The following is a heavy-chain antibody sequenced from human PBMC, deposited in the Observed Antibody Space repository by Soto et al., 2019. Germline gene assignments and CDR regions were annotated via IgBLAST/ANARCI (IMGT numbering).Heavy chain of an antibody. D-gene: IGHD2-8*01. V-gene: IGHV3-21*01. J-gene: IGHJ5*02. Sequence: GGSLRLSCAASGFTFSSYSMNWVHQAPGKGLEWVSSISSSSSYIYYADSVKGRFTISRDNAKNSLYLQMNSLRAEDTAVYYCARAISSYCTNGVCYTLGPNWFAPWGQGTLVTVSS. CDR1: GFTFSSYS. CDR3: ARAISSYCTNGVCYTLGPNWFAP. CDR2: ISSSSSYI.